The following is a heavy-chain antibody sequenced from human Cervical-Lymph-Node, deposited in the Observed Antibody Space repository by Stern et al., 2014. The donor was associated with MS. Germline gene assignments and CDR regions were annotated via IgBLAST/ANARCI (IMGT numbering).Heavy chain of an antibody. J-gene: IGHJ5*02. D-gene: IGHD1-14*01. CDR3: ARGAETSTVAPFDP. Sequence: QVQLQESVPGLVKPSESLTLTCSASNGSFFHYYWSWLRQPPGKRLQCIGYIYYGGIPSYNPSLKSRVTISLDTSQHQFSLRLNSVTAADTAIYYCARGAETSTVAPFDPWGQGTLVTVSS. CDR1: NGSFFHYY. V-gene: IGHV4-59*01. CDR2: IYYGGIP.